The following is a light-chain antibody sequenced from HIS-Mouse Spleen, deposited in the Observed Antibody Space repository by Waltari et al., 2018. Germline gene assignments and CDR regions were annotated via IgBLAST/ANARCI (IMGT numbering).Light chain of an antibody. CDR1: QSVSSY. CDR2: DAS. Sequence: EIVFTQSPATLSLSPGERATLSCRASQSVSSYLSWYQQKPGQAPRLLIYDASNRATGIPARFSGSGSGTDYTLTISSLEPEDFAVYCCQQRSNWPPYTFGQGTKLEIK. V-gene: IGKV3-11*01. J-gene: IGKJ2*01. CDR3: QQRSNWPPYT.